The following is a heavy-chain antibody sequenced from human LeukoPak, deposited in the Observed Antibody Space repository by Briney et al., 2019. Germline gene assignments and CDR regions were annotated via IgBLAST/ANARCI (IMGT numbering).Heavy chain of an antibody. Sequence: GASVKVSCKASGYTFTSYGITWVRQAPGQGLEWMGWIGAHYGNTNYAQKFQGRLTMTTDTSTNTAYMELRSLRPDDTAVYFCARDFFHGHCSGLTCFLLDSWGQGSLVTVSS. CDR3: ARDFFHGHCSGLTCFLLDS. CDR1: GYTFTSYG. J-gene: IGHJ4*02. V-gene: IGHV1-18*01. CDR2: IGAHYGNT. D-gene: IGHD2-15*01.